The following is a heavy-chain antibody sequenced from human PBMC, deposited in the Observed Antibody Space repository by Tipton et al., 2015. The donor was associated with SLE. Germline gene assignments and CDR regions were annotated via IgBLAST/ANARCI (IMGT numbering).Heavy chain of an antibody. V-gene: IGHV4-31*03. CDR3: ARSFDP. CDR2: IYYIVST. CDR1: VGSISSGGYY. Sequence: TLSLTCTVSVGSISSGGYYWSWICQPPGKGLEWIGYIYYIVSTYYNPSLKSRVTISVDTSKNQFSLKLSSVTAAATAVYYCARSFDPWGQGTMVTVPS. J-gene: IGHJ5*02.